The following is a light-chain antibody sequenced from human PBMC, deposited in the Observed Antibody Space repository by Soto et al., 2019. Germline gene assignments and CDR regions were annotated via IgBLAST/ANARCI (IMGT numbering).Light chain of an antibody. CDR1: QPVLYSSNNRNY. CDR2: WAS. Sequence: TEMTQSPDSLAVSLGERATINCKSSQPVLYSSNNRNYLAWYQQRPGQPPKLLIYWASTRESGVPDRFSGSGSGTDFTLTITSLQAEDVAVYYCHQYLSAPFTFGQGTKLEIK. J-gene: IGKJ2*01. CDR3: HQYLSAPFT. V-gene: IGKV4-1*01.